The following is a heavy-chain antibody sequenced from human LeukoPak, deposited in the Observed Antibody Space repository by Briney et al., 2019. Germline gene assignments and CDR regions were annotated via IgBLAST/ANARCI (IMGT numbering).Heavy chain of an antibody. CDR2: INPNSGDT. D-gene: IGHD3-10*01. Sequence: ASVKVSCTASGYTFTGYYMHWVRQAPGQGLDWMGWINPNSGDTNYAQKFQGRVTMNRDTPISTAYMELSRLRSDDTAVYYCARTGSLRGNFDYWGQGTLVTVSS. CDR1: GYTFTGYY. J-gene: IGHJ4*02. V-gene: IGHV1-2*02. CDR3: ARTGSLRGNFDY.